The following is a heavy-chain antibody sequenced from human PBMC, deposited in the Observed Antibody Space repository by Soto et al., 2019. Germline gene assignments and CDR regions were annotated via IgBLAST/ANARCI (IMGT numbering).Heavy chain of an antibody. CDR2: IIPILGIA. J-gene: IGHJ4*02. D-gene: IGHD6-13*01. V-gene: IGHV1-69*04. CDR1: GGTFSSYT. Sequence: SVKVSCKASGGTFSSYTISWVRQAPGQGLEWMGRIIPILGIANYAQKFQGRVPIPAANSTITAYLELSTLTSEDTAVYYCARDPSTLKDSSRDYWGQGTLVTVSS. CDR3: ARDPSTLKDSSRDY.